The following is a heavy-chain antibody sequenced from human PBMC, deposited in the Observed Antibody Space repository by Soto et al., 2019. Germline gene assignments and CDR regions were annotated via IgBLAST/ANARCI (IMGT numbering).Heavy chain of an antibody. D-gene: IGHD3-22*01. V-gene: IGHV1-69*01. CDR1: GGTFSSYA. Sequence: SVKVSCKASGGTFSSYAISWVRQAPGQGIEWMGGIIPIFGTANYAQKFQGRVTITADESTSTAYMELSSLRSEDTAVYYCASSYYYDSSGPLGDYRGQGTLVTVSS. CDR3: ASSYYYDSSGPLGDY. CDR2: IIPIFGTA. J-gene: IGHJ4*02.